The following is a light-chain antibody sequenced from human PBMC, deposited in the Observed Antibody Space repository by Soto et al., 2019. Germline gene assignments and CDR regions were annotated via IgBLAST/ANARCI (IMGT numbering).Light chain of an antibody. CDR2: EVS. CDR3: SSYKSTSTI. V-gene: IGLV2-14*01. CDR1: SSDVGSYNY. Sequence: QSVLTQPASVSGSPGQSITISCTGTSSDVGSYNYVSWYQQHPGKAPKLMIYEVSDRPSGISSRFSGSKSGNTASLTISGLQTEEEADYYCSSYKSTSTIFGNGTKLTV. J-gene: IGLJ1*01.